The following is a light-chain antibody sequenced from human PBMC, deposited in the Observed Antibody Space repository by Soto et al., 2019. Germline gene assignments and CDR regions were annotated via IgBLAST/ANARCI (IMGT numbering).Light chain of an antibody. V-gene: IGLV2-11*01. J-gene: IGLJ1*01. CDR2: DVR. CDR3: CSYAGSYTYV. CDR1: SSDVGGYKF. Sequence: SVLTQPRSVSGSPGQSVTISCTGTSSDVGGYKFVSWYQQHPGKVPKRIIYDVRNRPSGVPDRFSGSKSGNTASLTISGLQAEDEADYYCCSYAGSYTYVFGTGTKVTV.